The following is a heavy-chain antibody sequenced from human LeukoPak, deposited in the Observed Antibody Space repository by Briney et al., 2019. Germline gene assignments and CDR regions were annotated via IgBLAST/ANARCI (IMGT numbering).Heavy chain of an antibody. D-gene: IGHD2-2*01. V-gene: IGHV3-30*02. Sequence: QTGGSLRLSCAASGFTFSSYGMLWVRQAPGKGLEGVAFIRYGGCNKYCADSVKGRFTISRDNSKNTLYLQMNSLRAEDTAVYYCAKDGREDIVVVPAARDYYYYYYMDVWGKGTTVTVSS. J-gene: IGHJ6*03. CDR2: IRYGGCNK. CDR3: AKDGREDIVVVPAARDYYYYYYMDV. CDR1: GFTFSSYG.